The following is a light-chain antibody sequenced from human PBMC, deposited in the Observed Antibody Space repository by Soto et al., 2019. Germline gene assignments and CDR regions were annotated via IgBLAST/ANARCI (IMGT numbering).Light chain of an antibody. V-gene: IGKV3-15*01. Sequence: EIEMTQSPATLSLPPGERATLYCWASQSVSSNLAWYQQKPGQAPRLLIYGASTRVTGVPARFSGSGSGTEFILIISSLQSEDFAVYYCQHYNNWPPWTFGQGTK. CDR2: GAS. J-gene: IGKJ1*01. CDR3: QHYNNWPPWT. CDR1: QSVSSN.